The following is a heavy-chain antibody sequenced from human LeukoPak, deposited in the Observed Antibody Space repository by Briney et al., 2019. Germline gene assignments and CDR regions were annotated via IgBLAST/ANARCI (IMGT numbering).Heavy chain of an antibody. J-gene: IGHJ3*02. V-gene: IGHV4-59*11. Sequence: PSETLSLTCTVSGGSISSHYWSWIRQPPGKGLEWIGYIYYSGSTNYNPSLKSRVTISVDTSKNQFSLKLSSVTAADTAVYYCARDKGDGYNSVFRQPGGRGRTDAFDIWGQGTMVTVSS. CDR1: GGSISSHY. D-gene: IGHD5-24*01. CDR3: ARDKGDGYNSVFRQPGGRGRTDAFDI. CDR2: IYYSGST.